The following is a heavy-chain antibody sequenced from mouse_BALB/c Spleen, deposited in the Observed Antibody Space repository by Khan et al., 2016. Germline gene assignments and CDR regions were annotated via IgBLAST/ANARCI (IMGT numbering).Heavy chain of an antibody. CDR2: IRYSGST. J-gene: IGHJ4*01. V-gene: IGHV3-2*02. CDR3: ARGDY. Sequence: EVQLVESGPGLVKPSQSLSLTCTVTGYSITSAYAWNRIRQFPGNKVEWMGYIRYSGSTSYNPSLKSRTSITRDTSKNQSFLQLNSVTTEDTATYYCARGDYWCQGTSVTVSS. CDR1: GYSITSAYA.